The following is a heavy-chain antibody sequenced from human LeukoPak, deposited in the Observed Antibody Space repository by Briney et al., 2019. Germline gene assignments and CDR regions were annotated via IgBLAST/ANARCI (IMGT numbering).Heavy chain of an antibody. CDR3: ARDLPSSTAAFDI. D-gene: IGHD6-6*01. CDR2: MNPNSGNT. J-gene: IGHJ3*02. Sequence: GASVKVSCKASGYTFTSYDINWVRQATGQGLEWMGWMNPNSGNTGYAQKFQGRVTITRNTSISTAYMELSSLRSEDTAVYYCARDLPSSTAAFDIWGQGTMVTVSS. V-gene: IGHV1-8*03. CDR1: GYTFTSYD.